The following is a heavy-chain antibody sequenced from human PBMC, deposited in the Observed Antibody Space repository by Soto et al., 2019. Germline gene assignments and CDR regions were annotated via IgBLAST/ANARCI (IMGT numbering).Heavy chain of an antibody. V-gene: IGHV4-34*01. CDR1: GGSFSGYY. CDR3: ARGGGIAAAGTEASVDY. J-gene: IGHJ4*02. Sequence: SETLSLTCAVYGGSFSGYYWSWIRQPPGKGLEWIGEINHSGSTNYNPSLKSRVTISVDTSKNQFSLKLSSVTAADTAVYYCARGGGIAAAGTEASVDYWGQGTLVTVSS. D-gene: IGHD6-13*01. CDR2: INHSGST.